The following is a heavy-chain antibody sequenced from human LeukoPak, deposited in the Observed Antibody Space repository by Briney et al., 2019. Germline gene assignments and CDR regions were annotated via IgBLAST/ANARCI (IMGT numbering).Heavy chain of an antibody. CDR2: IYYSGST. D-gene: IGHD6-19*01. J-gene: IGHJ2*01. CDR3: ARDPGSSGYWYFDL. CDR1: GGSISSSSYY. V-gene: IGHV4-39*07. Sequence: PSETLSLTCTVSGGSISSSSYYWGWIRQPPGKGLEWIGSIYYSGSTYYNPSLKSRVTISVDTSKNQFSLRLTSVTAVDTAVYYCARDPGSSGYWYFDLWGRGTLVTVSS.